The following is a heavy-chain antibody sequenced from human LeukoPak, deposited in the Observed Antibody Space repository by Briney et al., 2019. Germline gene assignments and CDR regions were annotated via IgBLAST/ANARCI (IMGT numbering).Heavy chain of an antibody. CDR2: ISSSSSYI. V-gene: IGHV3-21*01. D-gene: IGHD6-19*01. J-gene: IGHJ4*02. CDR3: ARPYSSGWYTD. Sequence: ESLKISCAASGFTFSSYSMNWVRQAPGKGLEWVSSISSSSSYIYYADSVKGRFTISRDNAKNSLYLQMNSLRAEDTAVYYCARPYSSGWYTDWGQGTLVTVSS. CDR1: GFTFSSYS.